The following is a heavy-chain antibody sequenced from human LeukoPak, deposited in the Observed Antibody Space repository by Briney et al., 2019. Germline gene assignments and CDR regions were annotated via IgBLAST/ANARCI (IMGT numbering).Heavy chain of an antibody. CDR1: GGSFSGYY. J-gene: IGHJ6*03. V-gene: IGHV4-34*01. D-gene: IGHD6-19*01. CDR3: ARASSGWSQGYYYYYMDV. CDR2: INHSGST. Sequence: PSETLSLTCAVYGGSFSGYYWSWIRQPPGKGLEWIGEINHSGSTNYNPSLKSRVTISVDTSKNQFSLKLSSVTAADTAVYYCARASSGWSQGYYYYYMDVWGKGTTVTISS.